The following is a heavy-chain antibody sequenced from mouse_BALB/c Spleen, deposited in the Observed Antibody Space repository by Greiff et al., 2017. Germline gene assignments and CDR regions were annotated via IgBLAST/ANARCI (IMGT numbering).Heavy chain of an antibody. V-gene: IGHV5-12-2*01. Sequence: EVQGVESGGGLVQPGGSLKLSCAASGFTFSSYTMSWVRQTPEKRLEWVAYISNGGGSTYYPDTVKGRCTISRDNAKNTLYLQMSSLKSEDTAMYYCARQGPYYYGSSLFAYWGQGTLVTVSA. CDR2: ISNGGGST. D-gene: IGHD1-1*01. CDR3: ARQGPYYYGSSLFAY. J-gene: IGHJ3*01. CDR1: GFTFSSYT.